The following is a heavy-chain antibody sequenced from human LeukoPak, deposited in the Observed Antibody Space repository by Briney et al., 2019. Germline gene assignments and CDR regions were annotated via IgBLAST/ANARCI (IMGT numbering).Heavy chain of an antibody. CDR1: GYTFTCYY. D-gene: IGHD2-2*01. CDR2: INPNSGGT. CDR3: ARDHCSSTSCHDWYFDL. V-gene: IGHV1-2*02. Sequence: ASVKVSCKASGYTFTCYYMHWVRQAPGQGLEWMGWINPNSGGTNYAQKFQGRVTMTRDTSISTAYMELSRLRSDDTAVYYCARDHCSSTSCHDWYFDLWGRGTLVTVSS. J-gene: IGHJ2*01.